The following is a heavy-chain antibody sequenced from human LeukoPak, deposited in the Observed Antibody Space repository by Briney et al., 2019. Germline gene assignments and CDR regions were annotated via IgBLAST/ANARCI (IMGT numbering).Heavy chain of an antibody. CDR3: ALLLRSGYLADY. V-gene: IGHV5-10-1*01. Sequence: GESLRISCKGSGYSFANYWISWVRHVPGKGLEWMGRIDPSDSYTNYSPSFQGHVTMSADKSISTAYLQWSSLRASDTAMYYCALLLRSGYLADYWGQGTLVTVSS. CDR1: GYSFANYW. J-gene: IGHJ4*02. D-gene: IGHD3-22*01. CDR2: IDPSDSYT.